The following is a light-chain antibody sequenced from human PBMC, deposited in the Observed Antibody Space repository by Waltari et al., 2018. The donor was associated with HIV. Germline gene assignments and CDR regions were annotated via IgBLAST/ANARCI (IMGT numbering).Light chain of an antibody. V-gene: IGKV1-27*01. CDR3: QKYNSAPRT. Sequence: IQMTQSPSSLSPSVGDRITITCRASQPIGNSFAWYQQRPGKVPQLLIYAASTLQSGVPSRFSGFGSGTNFTLAIANVQPEDVATYFCQKYNSAPRTFGQGTKVEI. J-gene: IGKJ1*01. CDR1: QPIGNS. CDR2: AAS.